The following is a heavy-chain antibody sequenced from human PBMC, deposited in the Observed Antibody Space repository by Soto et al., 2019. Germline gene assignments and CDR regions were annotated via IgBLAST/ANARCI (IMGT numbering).Heavy chain of an antibody. Sequence: QVQLVQSGAEVKKPGSSVKVSCKASGGTFSSYAISWVRQAPGQGLEWMGGIIPIFGTANYAQKFQGRVTITAVKSTSTAYMELSSQRSEDTAAYYCSAFWSGYYGDYWGQGTLVTVSS. V-gene: IGHV1-69*06. CDR2: IIPIFGTA. CDR1: GGTFSSYA. CDR3: SAFWSGYYGDY. J-gene: IGHJ4*02. D-gene: IGHD3-3*01.